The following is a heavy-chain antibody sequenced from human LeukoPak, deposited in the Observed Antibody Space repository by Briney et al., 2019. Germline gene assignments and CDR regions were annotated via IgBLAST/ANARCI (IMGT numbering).Heavy chain of an antibody. D-gene: IGHD6-13*01. V-gene: IGHV3-53*01. CDR2: IYGDDET. Sequence: PGGSLRLSCAASGFTITTNYMNWVRQAPGKGLEWVSVIYGDDETNHADSVKGRFTISRDNAKNSVYLQMNSLRAEDTAVYYCARAGGSSWADYWGQGTLVTVSS. J-gene: IGHJ4*02. CDR1: GFTITTNY. CDR3: ARAGGSSWADY.